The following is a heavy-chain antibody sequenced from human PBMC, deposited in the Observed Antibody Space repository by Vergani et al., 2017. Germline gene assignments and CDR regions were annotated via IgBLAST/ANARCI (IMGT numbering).Heavy chain of an antibody. CDR1: GFTFNRNG. D-gene: IGHD2-15*01. J-gene: IGHJ4*02. CDR2: VLFDGSNE. CDR3: ARDLAYCHEGSCAL. Sequence: QVQLVQSGGGVVQPGGSLRPPGVASGFTFNRNGMQGVRQAPGKGLEWVAYVLFDGSNEYYADSVKGRFIVSRDNSNDALYLQMNSLRTNDTAVYYCARDLAYCHEGSCALWGQGSVVTVSS. V-gene: IGHV3-30*02.